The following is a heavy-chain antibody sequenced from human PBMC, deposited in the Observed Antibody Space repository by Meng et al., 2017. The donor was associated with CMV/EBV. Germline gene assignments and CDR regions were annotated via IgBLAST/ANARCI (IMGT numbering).Heavy chain of an antibody. CDR1: GGSFSGYY. J-gene: IGHJ4*02. CDR2: INHSGST. Sequence: SQTLSLTCAVYGGSFSGYYWSWIRQPPGKGLEWIGEINHSGSTNYNPSLKSRVTISVDTSKNQFSLKLSSVTAADTAVYYCARGHPVYDYVWGSYSTPLGYFDYWGQGTLVTVSS. V-gene: IGHV4-34*01. D-gene: IGHD3-16*01. CDR3: ARGHPVYDYVWGSYSTPLGYFDY.